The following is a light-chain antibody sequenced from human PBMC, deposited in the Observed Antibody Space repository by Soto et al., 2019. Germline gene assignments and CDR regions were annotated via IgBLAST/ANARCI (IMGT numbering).Light chain of an antibody. CDR3: QQAHSTPVT. CDR2: TTS. Sequence: DIQMTQSPSSLSASVGDSVTITCRASQSISNYLNWYQQKPGQAPNLLIYTTSTLKSGVPSRFSGSRSGTDFTLTISSLLPEDFATDFCQQAHSTPVTFGGGTKLVI. J-gene: IGKJ4*01. V-gene: IGKV1-39*01. CDR1: QSISNY.